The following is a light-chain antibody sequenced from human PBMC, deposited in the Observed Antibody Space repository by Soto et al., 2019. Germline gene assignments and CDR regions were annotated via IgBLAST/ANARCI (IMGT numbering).Light chain of an antibody. V-gene: IGLV1-44*01. J-gene: IGLJ1*01. CDR3: AAWDDSLNGQV. CDR1: SSNIGSNT. CDR2: SHN. Sequence: QSVLTQPPSASGTPGQRVTISCSGSSSNIGSNTVNWYQQLPGTAPKLLVYSHNQRPSGVPDRFSGSKSGTSASLAISGLQPEDEADYYCAAWDDSLNGQVFGTGTKVTVL.